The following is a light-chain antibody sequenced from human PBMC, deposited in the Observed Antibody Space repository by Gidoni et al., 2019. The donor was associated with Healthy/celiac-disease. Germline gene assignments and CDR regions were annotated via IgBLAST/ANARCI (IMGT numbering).Light chain of an antibody. CDR1: SSNTGAGYD. CDR3: QAYDSSLSGSGV. CDR2: GNS. V-gene: IGLV1-40*01. Sequence: QSVLTQPPPVSGAPAQRVTISCTGCSSNTGAGYDVHWYQQLPGTAPKLLIYGNSNRPSGVPDRFSCSKSGTSASLAITGLQAEDEADYYCQAYDSSLSGSGVFGTGTKVTVL. J-gene: IGLJ1*01.